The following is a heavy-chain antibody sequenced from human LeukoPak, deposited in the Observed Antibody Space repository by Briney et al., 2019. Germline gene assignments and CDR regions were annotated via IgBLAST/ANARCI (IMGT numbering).Heavy chain of an antibody. CDR2: IYYSGGT. J-gene: IGHJ4*02. CDR1: GGSISGYY. Sequence: SETLSLTCTVSGGSISGYYWSWIRQPPGEGLEWIAYIYYSGGTNYNPSLKSRVTISVDTSKNQFSLKLSSVTAADTAVYYCARLGFSNSGSYLAPSDYWGQGTLVTVSS. CDR3: ARLGFSNSGSYLAPSDY. V-gene: IGHV4-59*08. D-gene: IGHD1-26*01.